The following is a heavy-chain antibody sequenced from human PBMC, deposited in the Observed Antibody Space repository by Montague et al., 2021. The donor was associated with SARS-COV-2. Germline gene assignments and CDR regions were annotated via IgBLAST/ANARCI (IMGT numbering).Heavy chain of an antibody. CDR3: AHRRGLLLSDAVET. CDR2: IYWDADK. V-gene: IGHV2-5*02. J-gene: IGHJ3*02. CDR1: GFSLSTSGVG. D-gene: IGHD1-26*01. Sequence: PALVKPTQTLTLTCTFSGFSLSTSGVGVGWIRQPPGKALEWLALIYWDADKRYSPSLKSRLTITKDTSKNHVVLTMTNMDPVDTVTYYCAHRRGLLLSDAVETWGQGTTVTVSS.